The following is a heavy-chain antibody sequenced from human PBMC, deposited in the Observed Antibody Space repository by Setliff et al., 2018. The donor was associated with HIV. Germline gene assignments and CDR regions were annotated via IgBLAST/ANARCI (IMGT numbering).Heavy chain of an antibody. CDR2: ISIYDGSEK. CDR1: GFTFTTYA. Sequence: GGSLRLSCAASGFTFTTYAMHWVRQAPGKGLEWVAVISIYDGSEKYYADSVKGRFTISRDNSKNTLYLQMNSLRAEDTAVYCCARSKGHLYYDDDTGYVLRAFDIWGQGTMVTVSS. J-gene: IGHJ3*02. CDR3: ARSKGHLYYDDDTGYVLRAFDI. V-gene: IGHV3-30*04. D-gene: IGHD3-22*01.